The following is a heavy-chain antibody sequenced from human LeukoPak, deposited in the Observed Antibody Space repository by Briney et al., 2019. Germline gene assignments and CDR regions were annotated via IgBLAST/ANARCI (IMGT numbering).Heavy chain of an antibody. D-gene: IGHD2-2*01. CDR2: IKQDGSEK. J-gene: IGHJ6*03. V-gene: IGHV3-7*01. Sequence: GGSLRLSCAASGFTYSSYWMSWVRQAPGKGLEWVANIKQDGSEKYYVDSVKGRFTISRDNAKNSLYLQMNSLRAEDTAVYYCARGDHCSSTSCYENYYYMDVWGKGTTVTVSS. CDR1: GFTYSSYW. CDR3: ARGDHCSSTSCYENYYYMDV.